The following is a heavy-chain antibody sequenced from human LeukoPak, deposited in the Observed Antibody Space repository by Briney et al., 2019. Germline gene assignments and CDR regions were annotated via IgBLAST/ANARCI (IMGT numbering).Heavy chain of an antibody. D-gene: IGHD2-15*01. CDR3: ARGGSGLRYYYYGMDV. CDR1: GYTFTGCY. CDR2: INPNSGGT. V-gene: IGHV1-2*02. Sequence: ASVTVSCKASGYTFTGCYMHWVRQAPGQGLEWMGWINPNSGGTNYAQKFQGRVTMTRDTSISTAYMELSRLRSDDTAVYYCARGGSGLRYYYYGMDVWGQGTTVTVSS. J-gene: IGHJ6*02.